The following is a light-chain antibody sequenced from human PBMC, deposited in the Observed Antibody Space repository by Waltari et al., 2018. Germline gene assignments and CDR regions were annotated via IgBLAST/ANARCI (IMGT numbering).Light chain of an antibody. Sequence: DIQMTQSPSSVSASVGDRVTITCRASQGISTRLAWYQQKPGKAPRLLIYDASRLQSGVPSRFSGSGSGTDFTLTISSLQPEDVATYSCQQGNSFPPTFGQGTKVEI. CDR1: QGISTR. J-gene: IGKJ1*01. V-gene: IGKV1-12*01. CDR2: DAS. CDR3: QQGNSFPPT.